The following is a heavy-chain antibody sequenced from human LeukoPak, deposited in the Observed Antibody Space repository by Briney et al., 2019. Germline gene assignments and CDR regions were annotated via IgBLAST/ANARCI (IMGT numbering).Heavy chain of an antibody. Sequence: GGSLRLSCAVSGFTFRSYWMTWVRQAPGKGLEWVANINPDGSETYYVDSVKGRFTISRDNAKNSLYLQMNSLRAEDTAVYYCARDRNTDFWSGYYTNYFDYWGQGTLVTVSS. CDR1: GFTFRSYW. CDR2: INPDGSET. J-gene: IGHJ4*02. V-gene: IGHV3-7*01. CDR3: ARDRNTDFWSGYYTNYFDY. D-gene: IGHD3-3*01.